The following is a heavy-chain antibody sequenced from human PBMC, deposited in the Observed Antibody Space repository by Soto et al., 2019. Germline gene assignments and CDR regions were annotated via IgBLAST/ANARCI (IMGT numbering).Heavy chain of an antibody. Sequence: QVQLQESGPGLVKPSQTLSLTCTVSGGSISSGDYYWSWIRQPPGKGLEWIGYIYYSGSTYYNPSLKSRVTISVDTAKNQFSLKLSSVTAADTAVYYCAREGTYCSSTSCYYWFDPWGQGTLVTVSS. D-gene: IGHD2-2*01. V-gene: IGHV4-30-4*01. CDR1: GGSISSGDYY. CDR2: IYYSGST. J-gene: IGHJ5*02. CDR3: AREGTYCSSTSCYYWFDP.